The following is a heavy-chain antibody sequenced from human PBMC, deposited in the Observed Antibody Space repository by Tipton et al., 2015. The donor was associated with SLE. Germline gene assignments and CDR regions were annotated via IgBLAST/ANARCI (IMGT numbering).Heavy chain of an antibody. CDR1: GFTFRSYA. CDR3: ARLNDDGARDAFDI. D-gene: IGHD1-1*01. J-gene: IGHJ3*02. CDR2: ISGSGGST. Sequence: SLRLSCAASGFTFRSYAMRWVRQAPGKGLEWVSAISGSGGSTYYARSVQGRFTISRDNSENTLYLQMNSLRAEDTAVYYCARLNDDGARDAFDIWGQGTMVTVSS. V-gene: IGHV3-23*01.